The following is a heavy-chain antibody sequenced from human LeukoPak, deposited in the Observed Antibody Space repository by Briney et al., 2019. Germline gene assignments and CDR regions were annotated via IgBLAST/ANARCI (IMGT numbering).Heavy chain of an antibody. CDR3: ARLGGSYYTY. CDR2: IRQDGGEE. J-gene: IGHJ4*02. D-gene: IGHD1-26*01. CDR1: GFTFSSYS. Sequence: PGGSLRLSCTASGFTFSSYSMNWVRQAPGKGLEWVANIRQDGGEEYYVDSVKGRFTISRDNAKNSLFLQMNSLRVEDTAVYYCARLGGSYYTYWGQGTLVTVSS. V-gene: IGHV3-7*01.